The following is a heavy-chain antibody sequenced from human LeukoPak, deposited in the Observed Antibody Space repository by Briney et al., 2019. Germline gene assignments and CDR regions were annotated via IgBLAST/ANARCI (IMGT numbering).Heavy chain of an antibody. CDR3: AKDIATTPAWYFDL. J-gene: IGHJ2*01. V-gene: IGHV3-9*01. CDR2: ISWNSGSI. Sequence: RSLRLSCAASGFTFDDYAMHWVRQAPGKGLEWVSGISWNSGSIGYADSVKGRFTISRDNAKNSLYLQMNSLRAEDTALYYCAKDIATTPAWYFDLWGRGTLVTVSS. D-gene: IGHD4-17*01. CDR1: GFTFDDYA.